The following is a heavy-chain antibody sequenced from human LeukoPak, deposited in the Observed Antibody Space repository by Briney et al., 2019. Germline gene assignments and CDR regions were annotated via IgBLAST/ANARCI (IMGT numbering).Heavy chain of an antibody. J-gene: IGHJ4*02. V-gene: IGHV1-8*03. CDR2: MNPNSGNT. D-gene: IGHD6-13*01. Sequence: ASVKLSCKASGYTFTSYDINWVRHATGQGLEWMGWMNPNSGNTGYAQKFQGRVTITRNTSISTAYIELSSVRSEDPAVYYCARAVGSSWYLRGGTYYFDYWGQGTLVTVSS. CDR3: ARAVGSSWYLRGGTYYFDY. CDR1: GYTFTSYD.